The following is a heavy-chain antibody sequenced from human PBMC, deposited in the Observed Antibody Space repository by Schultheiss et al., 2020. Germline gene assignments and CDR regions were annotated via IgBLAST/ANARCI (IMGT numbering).Heavy chain of an antibody. CDR1: GGSISGGGYY. J-gene: IGHJ3*02. CDR2: IYYSGGN. Sequence: SETLSLTCTVSGGSISGGGYYWTWIRQHPGKGLEWIGFIYYSGGNYYNPSLKSRLTISVDTSKNQFSLNLNSVTAADTAVYYCARHDHRGGAYDIWGQGTVVTVSS. CDR3: ARHDHRGGAYDI. V-gene: IGHV4-31*03. D-gene: IGHD3-10*01.